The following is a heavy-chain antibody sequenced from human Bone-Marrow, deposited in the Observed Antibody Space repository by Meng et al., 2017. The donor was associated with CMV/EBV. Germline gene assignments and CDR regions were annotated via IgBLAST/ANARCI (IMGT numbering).Heavy chain of an antibody. CDR1: GGSIRGYQ. J-gene: IGHJ4*02. CDR3: ARDNMGSLDY. Sequence: SETLSLTSSVSGGSIRGYQWAWVRQAPGKGLEWIGHSSGSATYNPSLRSRVTISVDESKKQFSLNLNFVTAADTALYFCARDNMGSLDYWGQGALVTVSS. CDR2: HSSGSA. D-gene: IGHD1-26*01. V-gene: IGHV4-59*01.